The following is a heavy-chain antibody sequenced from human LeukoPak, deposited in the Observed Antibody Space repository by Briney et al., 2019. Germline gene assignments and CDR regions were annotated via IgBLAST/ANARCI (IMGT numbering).Heavy chain of an antibody. D-gene: IGHD1-1*01. V-gene: IGHV4-39*07. Sequence: SETLSLTCIVSGGSISTSAYYWGWIRQPPGEGLQWIGSIYYSGNTYYNPSLKSRVTISVDTSKNQFSLKLSSVTAADTAVYYCARSLDPWFDPWGQGTLVTVFS. CDR1: GGSISTSAYY. CDR2: IYYSGNT. J-gene: IGHJ5*02. CDR3: ARSLDPWFDP.